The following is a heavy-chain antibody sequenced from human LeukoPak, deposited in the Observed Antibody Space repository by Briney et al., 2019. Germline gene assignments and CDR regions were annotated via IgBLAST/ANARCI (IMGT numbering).Heavy chain of an antibody. CDR2: ISAYNGNT. V-gene: IGHV1-18*04. J-gene: IGHJ4*02. CDR1: GYTFTGYY. Sequence: GASVKVSCEASGYTFTGYYIHWVRQAPGQGLEWMGWISAYNGNTNYAQKLQGRVTMTTDTSTSTAYMELRSLRSDDTAVYYCARRNPYSRLPGIYWGQGTLVTVSS. CDR3: ARRNPYSRLPGIY. D-gene: IGHD6-13*01.